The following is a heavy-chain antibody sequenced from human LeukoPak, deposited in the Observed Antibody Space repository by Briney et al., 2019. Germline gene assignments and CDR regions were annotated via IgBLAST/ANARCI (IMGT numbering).Heavy chain of an antibody. V-gene: IGHV4-59*01. J-gene: IGHJ3*02. CDR2: IYYSGST. CDR3: ARDRSGYLGAFDI. Sequence: SETLSLTCTVSGGSISSYYWSWIRQPPGKGLGWIGYIYYSGSTNYNPSLKSRATISVDTSKNQFSLKLSSVTAADTAVYYCARDRSGYLGAFDIWGQGTMVTVSS. D-gene: IGHD5-12*01. CDR1: GGSISSYY.